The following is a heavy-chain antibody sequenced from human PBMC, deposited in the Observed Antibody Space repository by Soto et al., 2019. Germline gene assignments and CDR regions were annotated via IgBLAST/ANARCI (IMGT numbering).Heavy chain of an antibody. Sequence: GSLGLACAGTGFTFSVYAMTGVRQAPGKGLEWVSAVTANGGSTYSADSVKGRFTISRDNSKNTLFLQMNSLRAEDTAVYYCASLGVGDWANYYYYYGMDVWGQGTTVTVYS. CDR2: VTANGGST. V-gene: IGHV3-23*01. D-gene: IGHD2-21*02. CDR1: GFTFSVYA. J-gene: IGHJ6*02. CDR3: ASLGVGDWANYYYYYGMDV.